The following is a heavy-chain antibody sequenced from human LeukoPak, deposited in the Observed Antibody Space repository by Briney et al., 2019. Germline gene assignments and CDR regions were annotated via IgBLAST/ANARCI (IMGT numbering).Heavy chain of an antibody. D-gene: IGHD3-10*01. J-gene: IGHJ4*02. CDR1: GGSISSSSYY. CDR2: IDYSGST. Sequence: SSETLSLTCTVSGGSISSSSYYWGWIHQPPGKGLEWIGSIDYSGSTDYNPSLKSRVTISVDTSKNQFSLKLSSVTAADTAVYYCARGKPAAGYSSGSYPDYWGQGTLVTVSS. CDR3: ARGKPAAGYSSGSYPDY. V-gene: IGHV4-39*07.